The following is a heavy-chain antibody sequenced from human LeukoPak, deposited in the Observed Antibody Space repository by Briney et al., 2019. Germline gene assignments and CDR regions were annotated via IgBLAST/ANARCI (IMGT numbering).Heavy chain of an antibody. D-gene: IGHD3-10*01. CDR3: ARDPRGPLLWAPRFDY. CDR2: ISSSSSYI. Sequence: GGSLRLSCAASGFTFSSYSMNWVRQAPGKGLEWVSSISSSSSYIYYADSVKGRFTISRDNAKNSLYLQMNSLRAEDTAVYYCARDPRGPLLWAPRFDYWGRGTLVSVSS. CDR1: GFTFSSYS. V-gene: IGHV3-21*01. J-gene: IGHJ4*02.